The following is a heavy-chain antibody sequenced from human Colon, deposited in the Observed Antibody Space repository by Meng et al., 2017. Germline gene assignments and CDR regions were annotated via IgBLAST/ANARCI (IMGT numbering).Heavy chain of an antibody. CDR3: ARSVRLGVAGKSGAY. CDR2: INHTGKT. D-gene: IGHD6-19*01. V-gene: IGHV4-34*01. J-gene: IGHJ4*02. Sequence: VALQEGGAGLLQPWAPLFLRSAFDGGSFSGYSWSWIRRPPGKGLEWIGEINHTGKTSYNPSLKSRLTISVDTSKNQFSLNLSSVTAADTALYYCARSVRLGVAGKSGAYWGQGTLVTVSS. CDR1: GGSFSGYS.